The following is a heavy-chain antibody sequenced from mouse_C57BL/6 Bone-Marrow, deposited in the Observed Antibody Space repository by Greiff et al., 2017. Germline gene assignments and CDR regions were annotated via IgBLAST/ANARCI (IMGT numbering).Heavy chain of an antibody. Sequence: QVQLQQPGAELVKPGASVKLSCKASGYTFTSYWMQWVKQRPGQGLEWIGEIDPSDSYTNYNQKFKGKATLTVDTSSSTAYMQLSSLTSEDSAVYYCAREALITTVVAPIWYAMDYWGQGTSVTVSS. CDR3: AREALITTVVAPIWYAMDY. CDR2: IDPSDSYT. D-gene: IGHD1-1*01. V-gene: IGHV1-50*01. J-gene: IGHJ4*01. CDR1: GYTFTSYW.